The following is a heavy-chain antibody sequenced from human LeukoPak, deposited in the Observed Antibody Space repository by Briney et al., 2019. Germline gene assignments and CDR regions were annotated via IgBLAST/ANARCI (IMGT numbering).Heavy chain of an antibody. CDR2: IYYSGST. CDR3: ARQSHRQDWFDP. V-gene: IGHV4-39*01. J-gene: IGHJ5*02. Sequence: SETLSLTCTVSGGSISSSSYYWGWIRQPPGKGLEWIGSIYYSGSTYYNPSLKSRVTISVDTSKNQFSLKLSSVTAADTAVYYCARQSHRQDWFDPCGQGTLVTVSS. CDR1: GGSISSSSYY.